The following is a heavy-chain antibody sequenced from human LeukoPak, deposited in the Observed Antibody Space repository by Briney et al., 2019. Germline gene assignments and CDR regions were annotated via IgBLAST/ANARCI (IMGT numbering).Heavy chain of an antibody. D-gene: IGHD5-12*01. CDR2: IIPIFGTA. Sequence: SVKVSCKASGGTFSSCAISWVRQAPGQGLEWMGGIIPIFGTANYAQKFQGRVTITADESTSTAYMELSSLRSEDTAVYYCAKSYRGYSGYAGDYWGQGTLVTVSS. V-gene: IGHV1-69*13. CDR3: AKSYRGYSGYAGDY. CDR1: GGTFSSCA. J-gene: IGHJ4*02.